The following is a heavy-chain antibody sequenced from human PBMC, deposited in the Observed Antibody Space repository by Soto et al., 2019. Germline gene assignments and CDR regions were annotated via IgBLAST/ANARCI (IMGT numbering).Heavy chain of an antibody. CDR1: GFTFSSYG. Sequence: PGGSLRLSCAASGFTFSSYGMHWVRQAPGKGLEWVAVISYDGSNKYYADSVKGRFTISRDNSKNTLYLQMNSLRAEDTAVYYFSKSRRSINNYYYYDMDVWGKGTTVTVSS. D-gene: IGHD2-21*01. CDR3: SKSRRSINNYYYYDMDV. J-gene: IGHJ6*03. CDR2: ISYDGSNK. V-gene: IGHV3-30*18.